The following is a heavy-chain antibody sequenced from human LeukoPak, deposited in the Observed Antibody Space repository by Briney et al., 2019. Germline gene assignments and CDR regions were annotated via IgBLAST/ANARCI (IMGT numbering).Heavy chain of an antibody. CDR3: ARQFEF. CDR2: IHYSANT. V-gene: IGHV4-39*01. Sequence: SETLSLTCTVSGGSISNTNYYWGWIRQPPGKGLEWIVSIHYSANTYYNPSLKSRVTLSVDTSKSQISPKLTSVTAADTAIYYCARQFEFWGQGTLVTVSS. J-gene: IGHJ4*02. CDR1: GGSISNTNYY.